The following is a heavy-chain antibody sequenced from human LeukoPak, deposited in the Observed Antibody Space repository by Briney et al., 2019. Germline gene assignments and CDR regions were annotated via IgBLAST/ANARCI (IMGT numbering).Heavy chain of an antibody. CDR3: ARGGNYDILTGYIFDY. CDR1: GFTFSNYW. CDR2: IKHDGGGK. Sequence: QPGGSLRLPCAASGFTFSNYWMSWVRQAPGKGLEWVANIKHDGGGKHYVDSVKGRFTSARDSAKNSLNLQMNSLRAEDTAVYYCARGGNYDILTGYIFDYWGQGTLVTVSS. J-gene: IGHJ4*02. D-gene: IGHD3-9*01. V-gene: IGHV3-7*03.